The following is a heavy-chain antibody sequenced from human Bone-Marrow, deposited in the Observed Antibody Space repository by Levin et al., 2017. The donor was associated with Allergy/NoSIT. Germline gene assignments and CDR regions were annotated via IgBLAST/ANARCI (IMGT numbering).Heavy chain of an antibody. CDR1: GFPFNTYD. V-gene: IGHV3-13*01. CDR2: IGSAGDT. J-gene: IGHJ6*02. Sequence: GGSLRLSCAASGFPFNTYDMHWVRQAAGKGLEWVSGIGSAGDTYYADSVKGRFTISRENAKNSLYLRMNSLRAGDTAVYYCAGRPGFSYGVGVWGQGTTVTVSS. CDR3: AGRPGFSYGVGV. D-gene: IGHD3-10*01.